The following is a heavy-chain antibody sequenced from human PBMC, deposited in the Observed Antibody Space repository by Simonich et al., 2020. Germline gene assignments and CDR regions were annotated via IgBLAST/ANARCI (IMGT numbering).Heavy chain of an antibody. Sequence: QVQLQESGPGLVKPSENLSITCAVSGYSISSGYYWGWIRQPPGKGLEWIGSIYHSWCTYYNPSLKSRVTIAVDTSKNQFSLKLSSVTAADTAVYYCARSLKSWESGGFDPWGQGTLVTVSS. J-gene: IGHJ5*02. CDR1: GYSISSGYY. D-gene: IGHD1-26*01. V-gene: IGHV4-38-2*01. CDR2: IYHSWCT. CDR3: ARSLKSWESGGFDP.